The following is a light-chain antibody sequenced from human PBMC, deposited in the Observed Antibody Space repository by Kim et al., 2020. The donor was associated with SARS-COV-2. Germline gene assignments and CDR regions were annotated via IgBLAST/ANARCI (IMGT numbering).Light chain of an antibody. CDR2: GAS. J-gene: IGKJ4*01. V-gene: IGKV3-20*01. CDR1: QTISSTY. CDR3: QQYNRSPPVT. Sequence: EIVMTQSPGTLSLSPWERATLSCRASQTISSTYLAWYQQKPGQTPRLLIYGASSRATGIPDRFSGSGSGTDFTLTISRLEPEDFAVYYCQQYNRSPPVTFGGGTKVDIK.